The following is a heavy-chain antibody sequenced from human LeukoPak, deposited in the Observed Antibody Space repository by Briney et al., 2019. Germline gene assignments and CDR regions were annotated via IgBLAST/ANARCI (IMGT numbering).Heavy chain of an antibody. CDR2: ISGSGGST. CDR3: AKDQAYYYDSSGYYYLDY. D-gene: IGHD3-22*01. Sequence: AMXWVXQAPGKGLEWVSAISGSGGSTYYADSVKGRFTISRDNSKNTLYLQMNSLRAEDTAVYYCAKDQAYYYDSSGYYYLDYWGQGTLVTVSS. CDR1: A. V-gene: IGHV3-23*01. J-gene: IGHJ4*02.